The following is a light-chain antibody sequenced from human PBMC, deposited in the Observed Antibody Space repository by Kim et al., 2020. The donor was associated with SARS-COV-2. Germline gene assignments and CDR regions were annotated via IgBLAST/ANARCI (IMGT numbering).Light chain of an antibody. J-gene: IGLJ3*02. CDR2: EDN. Sequence: NFMLTQPHSVSESPGKTVTISCTRSIGSIASNYVQWYQQRPGSAPTTVIYEDNQRPSGVPDRFSGSIDSSSNSASLTISGLKTADEADYYCQSYDSSSLVFGGGTKVTVL. V-gene: IGLV6-57*04. CDR1: IGSIASNY. CDR3: QSYDSSSLV.